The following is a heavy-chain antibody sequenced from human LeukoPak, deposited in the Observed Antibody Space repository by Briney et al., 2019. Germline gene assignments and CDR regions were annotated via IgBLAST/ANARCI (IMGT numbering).Heavy chain of an antibody. CDR3: ARGSSGYSLDAFDI. D-gene: IGHD3-22*01. J-gene: IGHJ3*02. CDR1: GFTFSSYS. Sequence: GGSLRLSCAASGFTFSSYSMNWVRQAPGKGLEWVSSISSSSYIYYADSVKGRLTISRDNAKNSLYLQMNSLRAEDTAVYYCARGSSGYSLDAFDIWGQGTMVTVSS. CDR2: ISSSSYI. V-gene: IGHV3-21*01.